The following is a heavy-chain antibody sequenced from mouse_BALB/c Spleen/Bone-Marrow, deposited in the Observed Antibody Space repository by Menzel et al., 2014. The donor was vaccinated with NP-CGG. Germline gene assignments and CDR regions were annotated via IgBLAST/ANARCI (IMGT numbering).Heavy chain of an antibody. CDR3: TRRSLLSDYYALDY. V-gene: IGHV1S81*02. D-gene: IGHD6-1*01. J-gene: IGHJ4*01. CDR1: GYTFTSFY. CDR2: INPSNGGT. Sequence: QVQLQQPGAELVKPGASVKLSCKASGYTFTSFYMYWVKQRPGQGLEWIGDINPSNGGTNFNEKFRKKATLTVDTSSSTAYTEFSSLTSEDSAVYYCTRRSLLSDYYALDYWGQGTSVTVSS.